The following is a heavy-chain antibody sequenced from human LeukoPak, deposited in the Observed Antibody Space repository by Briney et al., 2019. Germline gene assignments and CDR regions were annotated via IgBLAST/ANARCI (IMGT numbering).Heavy chain of an antibody. Sequence: SETLSLTCIVSGGSINNYYWSWIRQPAGKGLEWIGRIYSSGSASYNPSLKSRVTMSVDTSKNQFSLKLTSLTAADTAVYYCAREPVPWGQGTLVTVSS. V-gene: IGHV4-4*07. CDR2: IYSSGSA. CDR1: GGSINNYY. CDR3: AREPVP. J-gene: IGHJ5*02.